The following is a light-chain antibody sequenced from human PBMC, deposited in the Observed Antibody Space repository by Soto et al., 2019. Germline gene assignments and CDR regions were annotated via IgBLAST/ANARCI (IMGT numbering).Light chain of an antibody. CDR3: QQYGSSVT. V-gene: IGKV3-20*01. CDR2: DAS. J-gene: IGKJ4*01. CDR1: QSVRSRY. Sequence: DIVLMQSPGTLSLSPGERATLSCRASQSVRSRYLAWYQQKAGQAPRLLIYDASRRATGIPDRFSGSGSGTDFTLTISRLEPEDFAVYYCQQYGSSVTFGGGTKVEIK.